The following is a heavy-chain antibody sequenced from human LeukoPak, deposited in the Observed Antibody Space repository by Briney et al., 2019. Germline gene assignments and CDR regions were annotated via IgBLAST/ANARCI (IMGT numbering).Heavy chain of an antibody. D-gene: IGHD3-22*01. CDR2: IYYSGST. CDR3: ARHYPYYYDSSGLHAFDI. J-gene: IGHJ3*02. V-gene: IGHV4-31*03. Sequence: SETLSLTCTVSGGSISSGGYYWSWFRQHPGKGLEWIGYIYYSGSTYYNPSLKNRVTISVDTSNNQFSLKLSSVTAADTAMYYCARHYPYYYDSSGLHAFDIWGQGTMVTVSS. CDR1: GGSISSGGYY.